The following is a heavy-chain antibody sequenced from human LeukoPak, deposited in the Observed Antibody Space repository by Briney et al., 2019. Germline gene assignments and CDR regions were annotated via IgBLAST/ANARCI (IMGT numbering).Heavy chain of an antibody. V-gene: IGHV3-33*01. CDR3: VRGWGSNVYASAFDV. D-gene: IGHD3-16*01. CDR2: IWHDGSHK. J-gene: IGHJ3*01. CDR1: GFTLSTYG. Sequence: TGGSLRLSCAASGFTLSTYGMHWVRQAPGKGLEWLTVIWHDGSHKDYADSVKGRFTISRDNSKNTLYLQMNDLRGEDTAVYFCVRGWGSNVYASAFDVWGQGTMVTVSS.